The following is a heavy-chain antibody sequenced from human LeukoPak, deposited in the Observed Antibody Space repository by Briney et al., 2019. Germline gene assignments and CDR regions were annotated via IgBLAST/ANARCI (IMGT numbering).Heavy chain of an antibody. CDR2: ISTNGGST. CDR3: ARGGGRNTTMVWAFDY. Sequence: PGGSLRLSCAASGFTFNSYAMHWVRQAPGKGLEYVSGISTNGGSTYYADSVKGRFTISRDNSKNTLFLQMGSLRAEDMAVYYCARGGGRNTTMVWAFDYWGQGTLATVSS. J-gene: IGHJ4*02. CDR1: GFTFNSYA. D-gene: IGHD5-18*01. V-gene: IGHV3-64*02.